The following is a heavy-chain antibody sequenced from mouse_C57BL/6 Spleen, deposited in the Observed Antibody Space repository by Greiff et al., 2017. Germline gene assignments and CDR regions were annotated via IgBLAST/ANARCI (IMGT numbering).Heavy chain of an antibody. J-gene: IGHJ3*01. V-gene: IGHV1-82*01. CDR1: GYAFSSSW. Sequence: VQLQQSGPELVKPGASVKISCKASGYAFSSSWMNWVKQRPGKGLEWIGRIYPGDGDTNYNGKFKGKATLTADKSSSTAYMQLSSLTSEDSAVYFCASGGVSAWFAYWGQGTLVTVSA. CDR3: ASGGVSAWFAY. CDR2: IYPGDGDT.